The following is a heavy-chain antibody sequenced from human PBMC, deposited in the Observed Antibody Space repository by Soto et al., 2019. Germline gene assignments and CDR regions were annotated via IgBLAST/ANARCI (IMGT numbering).Heavy chain of an antibody. CDR1: GYTFTSYG. J-gene: IGHJ6*03. V-gene: IGHV1-18*01. CDR3: ARVGVAATLYYYYYMDV. CDR2: ISAYNGNT. Sequence: ASVKVSCKASGYTFTSYGISWVRQAPGQGLEWMGWISAYNGNTNYAQKLQGRVTMTTDTSTSTAYMELRSLRSDDTAVYYCARVGVAATLYYYYYMDVWGKGTTVTVSS. D-gene: IGHD2-15*01.